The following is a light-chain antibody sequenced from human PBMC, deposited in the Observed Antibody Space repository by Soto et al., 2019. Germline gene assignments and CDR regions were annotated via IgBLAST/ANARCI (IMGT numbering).Light chain of an antibody. CDR2: EVT. CDR3: SSYAGSNNPVG. Sequence: QSALTQPPSASGSPGQSVTISCTGTSSDVGGYNYVSWYQQHPGKAPKLMISEVTKRPSGVPDRFSGSKSGNTASLTVSGLQAEDEADYYCSSYAGSNNPVGFGGGTKLTVL. V-gene: IGLV2-8*01. J-gene: IGLJ2*01. CDR1: SSDVGGYNY.